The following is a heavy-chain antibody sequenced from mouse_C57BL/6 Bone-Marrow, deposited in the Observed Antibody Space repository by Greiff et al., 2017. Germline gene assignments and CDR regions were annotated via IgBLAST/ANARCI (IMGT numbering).Heavy chain of an antibody. J-gene: IGHJ1*03. D-gene: IGHD1-1*01. V-gene: IGHV5-9*01. CDR3: SRQVTTVIATKYFDV. CDR1: GFTFSSYT. CDR2: ISGGGGNT. Sequence: EVQLVESGGGLVKPGGSLKLSCAASGFTFSSYTMSWVRQTPEKRLQWVAAISGGGGNTYYPDSVKGRFTISRDNDKNILYLQMSSLRSEDTALYYCSRQVTTVIATKYFDVGGTGTTVTVSS.